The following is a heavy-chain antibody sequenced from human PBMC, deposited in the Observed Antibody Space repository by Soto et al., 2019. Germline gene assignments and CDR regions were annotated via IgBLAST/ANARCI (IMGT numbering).Heavy chain of an antibody. Sequence: ASVKVSCKASGYTFTSYYMHWVRQAPGQGLEWMGIINPSGGSTSYAQKFQGRVTMTRDTSTSTVYMELSSLRSEDTAVYYCASLRGGENGAFDIWGQGTMVTVSS. D-gene: IGHD3-10*01. J-gene: IGHJ3*02. V-gene: IGHV1-46*03. CDR1: GYTFTSYY. CDR2: INPSGGST. CDR3: ASLRGGENGAFDI.